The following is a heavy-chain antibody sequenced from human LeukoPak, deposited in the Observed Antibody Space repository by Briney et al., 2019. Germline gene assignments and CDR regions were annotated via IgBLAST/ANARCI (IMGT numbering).Heavy chain of an antibody. CDR1: GGSISSYY. J-gene: IGHJ6*02. Sequence: SETLSLTCTVSGGSISSYYWSWIRQPAGKGLEWIGRIYSSGSTNYNPSLKSRVTMSVDTSKNQFSLKLSSVTAADTAVYYCARGPRYDFWSGPLDYGMDVWGQGTTVTVSS. V-gene: IGHV4-4*07. D-gene: IGHD3-3*01. CDR2: IYSSGST. CDR3: ARGPRYDFWSGPLDYGMDV.